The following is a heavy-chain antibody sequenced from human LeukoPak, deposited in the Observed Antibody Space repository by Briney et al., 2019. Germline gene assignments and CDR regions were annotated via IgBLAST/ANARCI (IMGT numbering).Heavy chain of an antibody. CDR1: GYTFTGYY. J-gene: IGHJ4*02. Sequence: ASVKVSCKASGYTFTGYYMHWVRQAPGQGLEWMGWISAYNGNTNYAQKLQGRVTMTTDTSTSTAYMELRSLRSDDTAVYCCARSPDYSRFDYWGRGTLVTVSS. CDR2: ISAYNGNT. D-gene: IGHD4-11*01. V-gene: IGHV1-18*04. CDR3: ARSPDYSRFDY.